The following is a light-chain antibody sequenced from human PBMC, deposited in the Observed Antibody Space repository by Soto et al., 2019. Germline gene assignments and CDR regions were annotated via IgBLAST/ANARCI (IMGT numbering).Light chain of an antibody. J-gene: IGLJ1*01. CDR1: SRDVGGYNY. V-gene: IGLV2-14*01. CDR2: DVS. CDR3: SSYTSSSTLDV. Sequence: QSALTQPASVSGSPGQSIAISCTGTSRDVGGYNYVSWYQQHPGKAPKLMIYDVSNRPSGVSNRFSGSKSGNTASLTISGLQTKDEADYYCSSYTSSSTLDVFGTGTKVTVL.